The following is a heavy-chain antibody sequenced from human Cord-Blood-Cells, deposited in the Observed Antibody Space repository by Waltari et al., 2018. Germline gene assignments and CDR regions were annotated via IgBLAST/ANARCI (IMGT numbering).Heavy chain of an antibody. Sequence: QVQLVQSGAEVQKPGSSLKVSCKASGGTFTTYAISWVRQAPGQGIQWMGGIIPIFGTANYAQKVQGRVTITADESTSTAYMELSSLRSEDTAVYYCAREDYYGSGSYYRYSWFDPWGQGTLVTVSS. V-gene: IGHV1-69*01. D-gene: IGHD3-10*01. CDR2: IIPIFGTA. CDR1: GGTFTTYA. CDR3: AREDYYGSGSYYRYSWFDP. J-gene: IGHJ5*02.